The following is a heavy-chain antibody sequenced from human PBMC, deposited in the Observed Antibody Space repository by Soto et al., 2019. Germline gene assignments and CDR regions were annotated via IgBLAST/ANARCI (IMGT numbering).Heavy chain of an antibody. CDR2: ITPIFGKA. CDR1: GGTFRTYA. V-gene: IGHV1-69*13. D-gene: IGHD5-18*01. Sequence: GASVKVSCKACGGTFRTYAISWVRQAPGQGREWMGGITPIFGKANYAQKFQGRGSITADDTTTTAYMELMSLRSEDTAVYYCARGSADNTAVAPHYDYWGQGTLVTVSS. J-gene: IGHJ4*02. CDR3: ARGSADNTAVAPHYDY.